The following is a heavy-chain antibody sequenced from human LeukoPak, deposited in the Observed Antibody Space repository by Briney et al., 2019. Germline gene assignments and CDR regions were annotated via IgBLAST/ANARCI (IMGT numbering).Heavy chain of an antibody. D-gene: IGHD5-12*01. Sequence: GASVKVSCKASGYTFTSYGISWVRQAPGQGLDWIGWISAYNGNTNYAQKLQGRVTMTTDTSTSTAYMELRSLRSDATAVYYCARYPEYSGYVTDFDCWGQGTLVTVSS. CDR1: GYTFTSYG. J-gene: IGHJ4*02. CDR2: ISAYNGNT. CDR3: ARYPEYSGYVTDFDC. V-gene: IGHV1-18*04.